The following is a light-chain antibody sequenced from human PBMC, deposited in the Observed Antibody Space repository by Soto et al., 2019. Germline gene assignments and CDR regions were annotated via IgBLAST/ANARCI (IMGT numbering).Light chain of an antibody. CDR1: QSVSTN. V-gene: IGKV3-15*01. J-gene: IGKJ5*01. CDR3: QQYYDWPIT. Sequence: EIVMTQSPATLSVSPGERATLSCRASQSVSTNLAWYQQKPGQAPRLLIYGASTRATSIPARFSGSGSGTEFTLTISSLQSEDFAVYYCQQYYDWPITFGQGTRLDIK. CDR2: GAS.